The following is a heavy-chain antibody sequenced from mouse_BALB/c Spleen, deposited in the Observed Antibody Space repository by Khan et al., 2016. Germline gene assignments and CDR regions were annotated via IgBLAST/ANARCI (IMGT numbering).Heavy chain of an antibody. CDR2: ISYSGST. Sequence: EVQLQESGPSLVKPSQTLSLTCSVTGDSITSGYWNWIRKFPGNKLEYMGYISYSGSTYYNPSLKNRISITRDTSKNQDYLQLNSVTTEDTATYCCARFITPAYYVMDYWGRGTSGTVSS. D-gene: IGHD1-2*01. V-gene: IGHV3-8*02. CDR1: GDSITSGY. CDR3: ARFITPAYYVMDY. J-gene: IGHJ4*01.